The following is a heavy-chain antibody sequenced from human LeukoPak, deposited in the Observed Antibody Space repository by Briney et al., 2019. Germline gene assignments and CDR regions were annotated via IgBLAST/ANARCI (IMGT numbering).Heavy chain of an antibody. Sequence: WSLRLSCAASGFTFSSYGMSWVRQAQGKGLEWVSAISGSGGSTYYADSVKGQFTISRDNSKNTLYLQMNSLRAEDTAVYYCAKDPPSITMIVGYFDYWGQGTLVTVSS. CDR1: GFTFSSYG. CDR2: ISGSGGST. D-gene: IGHD3-22*01. V-gene: IGHV3-23*01. CDR3: AKDPPSITMIVGYFDY. J-gene: IGHJ4*02.